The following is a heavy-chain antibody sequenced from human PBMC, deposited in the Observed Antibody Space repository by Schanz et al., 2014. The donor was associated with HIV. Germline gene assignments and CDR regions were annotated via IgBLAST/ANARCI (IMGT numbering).Heavy chain of an antibody. CDR1: GFTFYTYA. Sequence: EVHLVESGGGLVQPGKSLRLSCAASGFTFYTYAMTWVRQAPGKGLEWVSTISDSGDGTYYADSTKGRVTISRDNSKNILYLQMNSLRAEDTALYYCSKATSGSRGWYTGSDWGQGTLVTVSS. CDR3: SKATSGSRGWYTGSD. D-gene: IGHD6-19*01. CDR2: ISDSGDGT. V-gene: IGHV3-23*04. J-gene: IGHJ4*02.